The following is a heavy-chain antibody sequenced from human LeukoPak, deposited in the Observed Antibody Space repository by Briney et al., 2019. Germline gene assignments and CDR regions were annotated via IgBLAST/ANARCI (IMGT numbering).Heavy chain of an antibody. CDR2: IIPIFGTA. CDR3: ARDFGMATRSLSP. D-gene: IGHD6-13*01. Sequence: SVKVSCKASGGTFSSYAISWVRQAPGQGLEWMGGIIPIFGTANYAQKFQGRVTITADESTSTAYMELSSLRSEDTAVYYCARDFGMATRSLSPWGQGTLVTVSS. CDR1: GGTFSSYA. V-gene: IGHV1-69*13. J-gene: IGHJ5*02.